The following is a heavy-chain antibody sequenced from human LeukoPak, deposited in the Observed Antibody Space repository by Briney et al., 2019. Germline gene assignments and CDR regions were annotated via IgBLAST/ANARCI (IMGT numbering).Heavy chain of an antibody. D-gene: IGHD6-19*01. V-gene: IGHV4-30-4*08. CDR2: IYYSGSS. CDR3: ATEIAVAGVGFDY. Sequence: ASETLSLTCAVSGGSISSDFYYWSWIRQPPGKGLEYIGYIYYSGSSYSNPSLKSRITMSMDTSKNHFSLKLSSVTAADTAVYYCATEIAVAGVGFDYWGQGNLVTVSS. CDR1: GGSISSDFYY. J-gene: IGHJ4*02.